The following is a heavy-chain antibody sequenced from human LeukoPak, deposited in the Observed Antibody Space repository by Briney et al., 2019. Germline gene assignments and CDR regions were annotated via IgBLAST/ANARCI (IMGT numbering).Heavy chain of an antibody. CDR2: ISGSGGST. V-gene: IGHV3-23*01. J-gene: IGHJ4*02. D-gene: IGHD6-13*01. CDR1: GFTFTNYA. Sequence: GGSLRLSCAASGFTFTNYAINWVRQAPGKGLEWVSAISGSGGSTYYADSVKGRFTISRDNSKNTLYLQMNSLGAEDTAVYYCAKDPEGAAAGTPGYFDYWGQGTLVTVSS. CDR3: AKDPEGAAAGTPGYFDY.